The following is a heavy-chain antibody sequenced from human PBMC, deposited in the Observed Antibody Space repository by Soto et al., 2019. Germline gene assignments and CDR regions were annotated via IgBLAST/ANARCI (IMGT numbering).Heavy chain of an antibody. CDR3: ISSLFLEYYYYGMDV. J-gene: IGHJ6*02. V-gene: IGHV3-73*01. Sequence: GGSLRLSCAASGLTFSGSAMHWVRQASGKGLEWVGRIRSKANSYATAYAASVKGRFTISRDDSKNTAYLQMNSLKTEDTAVYYCISSLFLEYYYYGMDVWGQGTTVTVSS. D-gene: IGHD3-3*01. CDR1: GLTFSGSA. CDR2: IRSKANSYAT.